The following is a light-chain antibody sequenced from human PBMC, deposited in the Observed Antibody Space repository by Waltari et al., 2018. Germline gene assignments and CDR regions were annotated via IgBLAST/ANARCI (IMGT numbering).Light chain of an antibody. CDR2: TAF. V-gene: IGKV1-5*03. CDR1: QSISDW. Sequence: DIQMTQSPSTLSASVGDRITITCRASQSISDWLAWYQQKPGKAPKVLIYTAFTLESGVPSRFSGSGFGTEFTLTISSLQPDDFATYYCQQYNTFSVTFGGGTKVEIK. J-gene: IGKJ4*01. CDR3: QQYNTFSVT.